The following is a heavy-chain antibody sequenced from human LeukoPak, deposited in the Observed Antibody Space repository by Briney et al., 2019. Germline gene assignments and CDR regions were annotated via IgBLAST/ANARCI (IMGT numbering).Heavy chain of an antibody. CDR2: TNYGGTT. CDR1: GGSISSNNYY. Sequence: SETLSLTCTVSGGSISSNNYYWSWIRQPPGREMEWIASTNYGGTTYYNPSLKSRVTISVDTSKNHFSLRLSSVTAADTAVYLCARYVVSGAGTYYFDYWGQGSLVTVSS. V-gene: IGHV4-39*02. J-gene: IGHJ4*02. CDR3: ARYVVSGAGTYYFDY. D-gene: IGHD3-10*01.